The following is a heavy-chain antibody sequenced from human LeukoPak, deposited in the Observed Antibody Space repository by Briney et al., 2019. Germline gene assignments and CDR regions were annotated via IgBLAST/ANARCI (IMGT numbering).Heavy chain of an antibody. Sequence: SETLSLTCTVSGGSISSYYWSWIRQPPGKGLEWIGYSYYSGSTNYNPSLKSRVTISVDTSKNQFSLKLSSVTAADTAVYYCARAGGSGSYPLYYFDYWGQGTLVTVSS. V-gene: IGHV4-59*01. CDR3: ARAGGSGSYPLYYFDY. J-gene: IGHJ4*02. CDR2: SYYSGST. CDR1: GGSISSYY. D-gene: IGHD3-10*01.